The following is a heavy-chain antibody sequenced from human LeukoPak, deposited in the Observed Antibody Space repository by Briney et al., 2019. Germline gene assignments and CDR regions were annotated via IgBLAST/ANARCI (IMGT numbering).Heavy chain of an antibody. V-gene: IGHV4-34*01. J-gene: IGHJ4*02. CDR3: ARGRGWNYVYFDS. D-gene: IGHD1-7*01. Sequence: PSETLSLTCAVYGGSFSGYYWSWIRQPPGKGLECIGEINHSGSTNYNPSLKSRVTISVDTSKNQFSLKLSSVTAADTAVYYCARGRGWNYVYFDSWGQGTLVTVSS. CDR1: GGSFSGYY. CDR2: INHSGST.